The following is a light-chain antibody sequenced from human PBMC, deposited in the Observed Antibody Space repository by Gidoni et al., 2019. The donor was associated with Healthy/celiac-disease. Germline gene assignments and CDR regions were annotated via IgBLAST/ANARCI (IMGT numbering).Light chain of an antibody. CDR2: DAS. V-gene: IGKV3-11*01. Sequence: EIVLTQSPATLSLSPGERATLSCRASQSVSSYLAWYQQKHGQAPRLLIYDASNRATGIPARFSGSGSGTDFTLTISSLEPEDFAVYYCQQRSNWPPWTFXXXTKVEIK. J-gene: IGKJ1*01. CDR1: QSVSSY. CDR3: QQRSNWPPWT.